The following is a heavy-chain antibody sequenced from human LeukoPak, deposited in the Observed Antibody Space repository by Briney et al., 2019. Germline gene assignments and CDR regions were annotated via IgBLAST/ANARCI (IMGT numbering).Heavy chain of an antibody. V-gene: IGHV3-30*14. Sequence: GGSLRLSGAASGFTFSSYAMHWVRQAPGKGLEWVTVISYDGSNKYYADSVKGRFTISRDNSKNTLYLQMNSLRAEDTAVYYCARWRYGDYWYFDLWGRGTLVTVSS. CDR2: ISYDGSNK. J-gene: IGHJ2*01. D-gene: IGHD4-17*01. CDR1: GFTFSSYA. CDR3: ARWRYGDYWYFDL.